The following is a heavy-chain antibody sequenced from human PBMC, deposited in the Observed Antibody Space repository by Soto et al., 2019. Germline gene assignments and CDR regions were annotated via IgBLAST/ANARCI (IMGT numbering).Heavy chain of an antibody. Sequence: GASVKVSCKASGGTFSSYAISWVRQAPGQGLEWMGGIIPIFGTANYAQKFQGRVTITADESTSTAYMELSSLRSEDTAVYYCARYWHSYSSNYFRGMDVWGQGTTVTVSS. J-gene: IGHJ6*02. CDR3: ARYWHSYSSNYFRGMDV. CDR1: GGTFSSYA. CDR2: IIPIFGTA. D-gene: IGHD5-18*01. V-gene: IGHV1-69*13.